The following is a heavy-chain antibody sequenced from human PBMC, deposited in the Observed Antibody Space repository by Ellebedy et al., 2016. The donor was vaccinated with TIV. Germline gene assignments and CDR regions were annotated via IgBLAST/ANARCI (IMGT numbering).Heavy chain of an antibody. CDR2: INHSGST. Sequence: GSLRLSCAVYGGSFSGYYWSWIRQPPGKGLEWIGEINHSGSTNYNPSLKSRVTISVDTSKNQFSLKLSSVTAADTAVYYCARGPLMTTVEVGGMDVWGQGTTVTVSS. D-gene: IGHD4-17*01. J-gene: IGHJ6*02. V-gene: IGHV4-34*01. CDR3: ARGPLMTTVEVGGMDV. CDR1: GGSFSGYY.